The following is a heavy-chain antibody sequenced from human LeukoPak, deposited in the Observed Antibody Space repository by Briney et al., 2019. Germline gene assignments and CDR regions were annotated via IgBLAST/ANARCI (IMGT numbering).Heavy chain of an antibody. CDR1: GFTFSSYA. CDR2: ISYDGSNK. V-gene: IGHV3-30*04. CDR3: ARGKYSSSWYDVYDY. Sequence: PGGSLRLSCAASGFTFSSYAMHWVRQAPGKGLEGVAVISYDGSNKYYADSVKGRFTISRDNSKNTLYLQMDSLRAEDTAVYYCARGKYSSSWYDVYDYWGQGTLVTVSS. J-gene: IGHJ4*02. D-gene: IGHD6-13*01.